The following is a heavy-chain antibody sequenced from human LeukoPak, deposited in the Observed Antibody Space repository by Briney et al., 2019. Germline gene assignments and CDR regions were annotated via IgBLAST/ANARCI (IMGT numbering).Heavy chain of an antibody. J-gene: IGHJ3*02. Sequence: GGSLRLSCAASGFTFDDYAMHWVRQAPGKGLEWVSGISWNSGSIGYADSVKGRFTISRDNAKNSLYLQMNSLRAEDTALYYCAKDISGWYGNDAFDIWGQGTMVTVSS. CDR2: ISWNSGSI. V-gene: IGHV3-9*01. D-gene: IGHD6-19*01. CDR3: AKDISGWYGNDAFDI. CDR1: GFTFDDYA.